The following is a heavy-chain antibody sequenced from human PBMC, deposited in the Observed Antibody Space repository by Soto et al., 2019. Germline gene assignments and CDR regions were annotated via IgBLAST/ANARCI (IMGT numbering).Heavy chain of an antibody. CDR2: ISSNSATI. V-gene: IGHV3-9*02. CDR3: VKDMKWGGMTTIHYFDS. J-gene: IGHJ4*02. CDR1: GFIADDYA. D-gene: IGHD4-17*01. Sequence: EVQLVEAGGGLVQPGRSLRLSCVASGFIADDYAMHWVRQAPGKGLEWVSGISSNSATINYADSVKGRFTISRDNAKNSLFLQMNSLRPEDTAFYYCVKDMKWGGMTTIHYFDSWGQGTLVTVSS.